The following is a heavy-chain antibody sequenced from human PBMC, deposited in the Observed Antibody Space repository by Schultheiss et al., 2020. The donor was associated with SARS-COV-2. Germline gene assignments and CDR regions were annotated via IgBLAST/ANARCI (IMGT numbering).Heavy chain of an antibody. CDR2: IYPGDSDT. D-gene: IGHD6-19*01. CDR1: GYSFTSYW. V-gene: IGHV5-51*01. Sequence: GESLKISCKGSGYSFTSYWIGWVRQMPGKGLEWMGIIYPGDSDTRYSPSFQGQVTISADKSISTAYLQWSSMKASDTAMYYCARQGIEVAGTEGVVDYWGQGTLVTVSS. J-gene: IGHJ4*02. CDR3: ARQGIEVAGTEGVVDY.